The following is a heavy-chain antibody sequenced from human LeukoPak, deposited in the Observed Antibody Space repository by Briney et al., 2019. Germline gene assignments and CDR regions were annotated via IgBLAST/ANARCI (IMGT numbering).Heavy chain of an antibody. CDR1: GFTFSSYG. CDR3: ARAKGSGSFDY. D-gene: IGHD3-10*01. Sequence: GGSLRLSCAASGFTFSSYGMHWVRQAPGKGLEWVAVIWYDGSNKYYADSVKGRFTISRDNSKNTLYLQMNSPRAEDTAVYYCARAKGSGSFDYWGQGALVTVSS. CDR2: IWYDGSNK. V-gene: IGHV3-33*01. J-gene: IGHJ4*02.